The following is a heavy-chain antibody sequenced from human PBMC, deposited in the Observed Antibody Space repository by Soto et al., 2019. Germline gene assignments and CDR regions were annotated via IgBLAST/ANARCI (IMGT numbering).Heavy chain of an antibody. V-gene: IGHV4-59*08. Sequence: SETLSLTCTVSGGSISSYYWSWIRQPPGKGLEWIGYIYYSGSTNYNPSLKSRVTISVDTSKNQFSLKLSSVTAADTAVYYCARNNAHRGTMVRGVISYYYYRDVWGKGTRVTVS. CDR1: GGSISSYY. CDR2: IYYSGST. CDR3: ARNNAHRGTMVRGVISYYYYRDV. D-gene: IGHD3-10*01. J-gene: IGHJ6*03.